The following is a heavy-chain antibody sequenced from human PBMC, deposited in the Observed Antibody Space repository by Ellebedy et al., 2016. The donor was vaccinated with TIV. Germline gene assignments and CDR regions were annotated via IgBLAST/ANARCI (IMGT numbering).Heavy chain of an antibody. CDR2: FDPEDGET. D-gene: IGHD2-8*01. CDR3: AKDLRYCTNGVCFKRFDAFDI. Sequence: AASVKVSCKVSGYTLTELSIHWVRQAPGKGLEWMGGFDPEDGETTNAQKFQGRVTMTEDTSTDTAYMELSSLRSEDTALYYCAKDLRYCTNGVCFKRFDAFDIWGQGTMVTVSS. V-gene: IGHV1-24*01. J-gene: IGHJ3*02. CDR1: GYTLTELS.